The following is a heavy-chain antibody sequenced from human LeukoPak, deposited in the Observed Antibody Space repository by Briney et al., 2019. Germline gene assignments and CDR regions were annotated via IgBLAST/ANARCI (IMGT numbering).Heavy chain of an antibody. V-gene: IGHV1-2*02. CDR2: INPNSGST. Sequence: ASVKVSCKASTNTFTGYYIHWVRQAPGQGLEWMGWINPNSGSTNYAQKFQGRVTMTRDTSISTAYMELSRLRSDDTAMYYCLAHELDYWGQGTLVTVSS. J-gene: IGHJ4*02. CDR1: TNTFTGYY. D-gene: IGHD2-15*01. CDR3: LAHELDY.